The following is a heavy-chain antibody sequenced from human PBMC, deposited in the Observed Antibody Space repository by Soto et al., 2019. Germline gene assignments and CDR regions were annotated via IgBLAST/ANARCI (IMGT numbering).Heavy chain of an antibody. CDR1: GGSLSNYY. CDR3: ATSKIYFFPSGGPHHVPLGF. J-gene: IGHJ4*02. D-gene: IGHD2-15*01. CDR2: IYHSGST. Sequence: TSETLSLTCAVSGGSLSNYYWSWIRQPPGKGLEWIGEIYHSGSTNYNPSLKSRVTISVDTSKNQFYLKLSSVTAADTAVYYCATSKIYFFPSGGPHHVPLGFWGQGTLVTVSS. V-gene: IGHV4-34*01.